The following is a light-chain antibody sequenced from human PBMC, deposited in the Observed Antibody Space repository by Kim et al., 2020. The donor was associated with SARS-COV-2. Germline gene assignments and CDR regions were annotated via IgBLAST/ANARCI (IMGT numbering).Light chain of an antibody. J-gene: IGLJ1*01. Sequence: PGQSVTISCTGISIYFSVYKSVSWYQQHPGKAPKLMIYEVYKRPSGVPDRFSGSRSGNTASLTVSGLQDEDEAEYYCSAYAGSVKVFGTGTKVTVL. V-gene: IGLV2-8*01. CDR2: EVY. CDR1: SIYFSVYKS. CDR3: SAYAGSVKV.